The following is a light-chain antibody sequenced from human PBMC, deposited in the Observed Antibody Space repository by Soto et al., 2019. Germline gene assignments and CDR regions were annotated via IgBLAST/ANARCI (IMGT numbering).Light chain of an antibody. CDR1: SSNIGAGYD. CDR2: GNT. J-gene: IGLJ3*02. V-gene: IGLV1-40*01. Sequence: QSVLTQPPSVSGAPGQRVTISCTGSSSNIGAGYDVHWYQQRPGTAPKLLIFGNTNRPSGVPDRFSGSKSGTSASLAITGLQAEDEGDYYCCSYTSSSIRVFGGGTKVTVL. CDR3: CSYTSSSIRV.